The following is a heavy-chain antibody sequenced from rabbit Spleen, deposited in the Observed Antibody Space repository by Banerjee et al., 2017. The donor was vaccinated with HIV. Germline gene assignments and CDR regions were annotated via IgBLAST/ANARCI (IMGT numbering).Heavy chain of an antibody. V-gene: IGHV1S40*01. CDR1: GVSFSFNSY. D-gene: IGHD7-1*01. J-gene: IGHJ4*01. CDR2: IGAGSSGFT. Sequence: QSLEESGGDLVKPGASLTLTCTASGVSFSFNSYMCWVRQAPGKGLEWIACIGAGSSGFTYFASWAKGRFTISKTSSTTVTLQMPSLTVADTATYFCAGGGYSPGFYPYFTLWGQGTLVTVS. CDR3: AGGGYSPGFYPYFTL.